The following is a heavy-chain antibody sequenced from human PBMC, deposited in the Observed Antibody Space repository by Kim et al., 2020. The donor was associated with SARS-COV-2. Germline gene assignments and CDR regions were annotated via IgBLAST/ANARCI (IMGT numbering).Heavy chain of an antibody. CDR2: ISSSSSTI. CDR1: GFTFSSYS. Sequence: GSLRLSCAASGFTFSSYSMNWVRQAPGKGLEWVSYISSSSSTIYYADSVKGRFTISRDNAKNSLYLQMNSLRDEDTAVYYCARDRITMIVVVTPNLYYYGMDVCGQGTTVTVSS. J-gene: IGHJ6*02. CDR3: ARDRITMIVVVTPNLYYYGMDV. V-gene: IGHV3-48*02. D-gene: IGHD3-22*01.